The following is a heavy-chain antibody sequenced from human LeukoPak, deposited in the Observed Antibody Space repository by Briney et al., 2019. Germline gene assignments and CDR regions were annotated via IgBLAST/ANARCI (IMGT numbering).Heavy chain of an antibody. V-gene: IGHV3-23*01. D-gene: IGHD3-3*01. CDR1: GFTLRNYA. Sequence: GGSLRLSCAASGFTLRNYAMAWVRQAQGKGLECVSVISGSGDSVRYADSVKGRFTISRDNSKNTLYLQMNNLRAEDTALYYCARDFWATNYYYGMDVWGQGTTVTVSS. CDR2: ISGSGDSV. CDR3: ARDFWATNYYYGMDV. J-gene: IGHJ6*02.